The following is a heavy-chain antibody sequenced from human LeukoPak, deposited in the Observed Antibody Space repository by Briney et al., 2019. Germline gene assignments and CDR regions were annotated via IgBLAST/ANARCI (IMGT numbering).Heavy chain of an antibody. CDR3: ARVMGNYASDY. Sequence: GGSLRLSCAASGFSFSDYYMSWIRQAPGKGLEWVSYISSSGDTMSYADSVKGRFTISRDNAKNSLYLQMGSLRAEDAAIYYCARVMGNYASDYWGQGALVTVSS. CDR2: ISSSGDTM. V-gene: IGHV3-11*04. J-gene: IGHJ4*02. D-gene: IGHD1-7*01. CDR1: GFSFSDYY.